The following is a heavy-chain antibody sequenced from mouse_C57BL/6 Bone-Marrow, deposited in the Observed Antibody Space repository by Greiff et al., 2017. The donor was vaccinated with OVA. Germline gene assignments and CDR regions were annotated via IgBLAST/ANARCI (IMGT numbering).Heavy chain of an antibody. CDR1: GFSFNTYA. D-gene: IGHD2-2*01. J-gene: IGHJ2*01. V-gene: IGHV10-1*01. Sequence: GGGLVQPKGSLKLSCAASGFSFNTYAMNWVRQAPGKGLEWVARIRSKSNNYATYYADSVKDRFTISRDDSESMLYLQMNNLKTEDTAMYYCVREGLRRASDYWGQGTTLTVSS. CDR3: VREGLRRASDY. CDR2: IRSKSNNYAT.